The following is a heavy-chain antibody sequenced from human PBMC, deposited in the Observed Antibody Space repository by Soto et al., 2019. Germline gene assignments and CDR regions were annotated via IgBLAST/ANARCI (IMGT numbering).Heavy chain of an antibody. CDR3: ARGRVTMIVVVSRRNWFDP. Sequence: LSLTFAVYCGSFSGYYWSLIRQPPGKGLEWIGEINHSGSTNYNPSLKSRVTISVDTSKNQFSLKLSSVTAADTAVYYCARGRVTMIVVVSRRNWFDPWGQGTLVTVSS. CDR2: INHSGST. D-gene: IGHD3-22*01. V-gene: IGHV4-34*01. CDR1: CGSFSGYY. J-gene: IGHJ5*02.